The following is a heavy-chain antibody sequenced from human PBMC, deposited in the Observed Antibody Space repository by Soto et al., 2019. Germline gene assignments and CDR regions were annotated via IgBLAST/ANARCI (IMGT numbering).Heavy chain of an antibody. CDR3: ARTLYGDNVDY. V-gene: IGHV1-24*01. CDR2: FDPEDGET. J-gene: IGHJ4*02. CDR1: GYTLSELS. D-gene: IGHD4-17*01. Sequence: ASVKVSCKVSGYTLSELSMHWVRQAPGKGLEWMGGFDPEDGETIYAQKFQGRVTMTRNTSISTAYMELSSLRSEDTAVYYCARTLYGDNVDYWGQGTLVTVS.